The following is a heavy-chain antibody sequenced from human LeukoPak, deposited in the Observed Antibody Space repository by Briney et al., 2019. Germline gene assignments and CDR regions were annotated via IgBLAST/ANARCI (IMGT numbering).Heavy chain of an antibody. CDR2: ISHSGRTI. Sequence: PGGSLRLSCAASGFTFSNYELNWVRQAPGKGLEWVSYISHSGRTIYSADSVKGRFTISRDNAKNSLYLQMNSLRAEDTAVYYCARGVGSSWPGWFDPWGQGTLLTVSS. CDR1: GFTFSNYE. CDR3: ARGVGSSWPGWFDP. D-gene: IGHD6-13*01. V-gene: IGHV3-48*03. J-gene: IGHJ5*02.